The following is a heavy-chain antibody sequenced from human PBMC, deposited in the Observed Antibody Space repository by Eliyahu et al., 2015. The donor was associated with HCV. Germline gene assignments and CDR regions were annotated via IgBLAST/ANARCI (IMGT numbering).Heavy chain of an antibody. CDR3: ARDRYDVLTGYRYYGMDV. CDR2: IRSRDHSV. Sequence: EVQLVESGGGLVRPGGSLRLSCEXXGFTXMSYDXNWVRQAXGKGLEWVAFIRSRDHSVYYGDFVKGRFTVSRDDAKNSIYLQMNNLRGDDTAVYYCARDRYDVLTGYRYYGMDVWGQGTTVTVSS. D-gene: IGHD3-9*01. CDR1: GFTXMSYD. J-gene: IGHJ6*02. V-gene: IGHV3-48*03.